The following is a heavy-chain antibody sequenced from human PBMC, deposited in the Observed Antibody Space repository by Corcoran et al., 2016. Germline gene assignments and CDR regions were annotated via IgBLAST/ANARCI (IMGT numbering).Heavy chain of an antibody. J-gene: IGHJ4*02. D-gene: IGHD3-16*01. CDR2: INHSGST. CDR1: GGSFSGYY. CDR3: AGGGPVGGGGNQEQRTLEYYFDY. Sequence: QVQLQQWGAGLLKPSETLSLTCAVYGGSFSGYYWSWIRQPPGKGLEWIGEINHSGSTNYNPSLKSRVTISVDTSKNQFSLKLSSVTAADTAVYDGAGGGPVGGGGNQEQRTLEYYFDYWGQGTLVIVSS. V-gene: IGHV4-34*01.